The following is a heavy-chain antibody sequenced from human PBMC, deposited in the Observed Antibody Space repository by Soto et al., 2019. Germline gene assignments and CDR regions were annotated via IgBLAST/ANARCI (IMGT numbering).Heavy chain of an antibody. D-gene: IGHD2-2*02. CDR2: INSDGSST. CDR1: GFTFSSYW. CDR3: ARDCSSTSCYNY. J-gene: IGHJ4*02. V-gene: IGHV3-74*01. Sequence: PGGSLRLSCAASGFTFSSYWMHWVRQALGKGLVWVSRINSDGSSTSYADSVKGRFTISRDNAKNTLYLQMNSLRAEDTAVYYCARDCSSTSCYNYWGQGTLVTVSS.